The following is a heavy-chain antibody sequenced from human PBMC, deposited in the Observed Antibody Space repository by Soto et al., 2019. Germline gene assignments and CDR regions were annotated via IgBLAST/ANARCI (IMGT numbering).Heavy chain of an antibody. CDR1: GYSLSGYY. CDR2: INPNSGGT. J-gene: IGHJ5*02. Sequence: ASVKVSCKASGYSLSGYYLHWVRQAPGQGPEWMGWINPNSGGTKYVQKFQGWVTMTRDTSISTVYLELSRLRSDDTAVYYCGGGWGIAAPGPNWFDPWGQGTLVTVSS. D-gene: IGHD6-13*01. CDR3: GGGWGIAAPGPNWFDP. V-gene: IGHV1-2*04.